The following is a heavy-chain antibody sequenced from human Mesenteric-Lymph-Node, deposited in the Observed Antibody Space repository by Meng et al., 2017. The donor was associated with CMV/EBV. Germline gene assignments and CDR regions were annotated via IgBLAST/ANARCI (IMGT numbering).Heavy chain of an antibody. CDR3: ARVNGRTAAGNGIDV. CDR1: GFTFSLYA. CDR2: ISFDGSSK. V-gene: IGHV3-30*04. J-gene: IGHJ6*02. D-gene: IGHD6-13*01. Sequence: GGSLRLSCAASGFTFSLYAFHWVRQAPGKGLEWVAIISFDGSSKYYADSVTGRFTISRDNSRKTVYLQMNSLRTEDTAEYFCARVNGRTAAGNGIDVWGQGTTVTVSS.